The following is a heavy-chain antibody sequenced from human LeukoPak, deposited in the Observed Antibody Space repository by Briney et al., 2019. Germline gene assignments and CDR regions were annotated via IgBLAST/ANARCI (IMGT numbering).Heavy chain of an antibody. D-gene: IGHD6-13*01. CDR3: ARDPGYSSSNDAFDI. CDR2: ISSSSSTI. Sequence: PGGSLRLSCAASGFTFSSCSMNWVRQAPGKGLEWVSYISSSSSTIYYADSVKGRFTISRDNAKNSLYLQMNSLRAEDTAVYYCARDPGYSSSNDAFDIWGQGTMVTVSS. V-gene: IGHV3-48*04. J-gene: IGHJ3*02. CDR1: GFTFSSCS.